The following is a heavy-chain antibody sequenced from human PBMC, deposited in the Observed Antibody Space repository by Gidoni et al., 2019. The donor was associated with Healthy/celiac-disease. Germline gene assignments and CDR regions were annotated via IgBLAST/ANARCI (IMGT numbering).Heavy chain of an antibody. J-gene: IGHJ6*02. Sequence: QVQLQESGPGLVKPSATLSLTCTVSGGSLSSYYWSWIRQPPGKGLEWIGYIYYSGSTNYNPSLKSRVTISVDTSKNQFSLKLSSVTAADTAVYYCARESGKGLVWYYGMDVWGQGTTVTVSS. D-gene: IGHD3-16*01. CDR3: ARESGKGLVWYYGMDV. V-gene: IGHV4-59*01. CDR2: IYYSGST. CDR1: GGSLSSYY.